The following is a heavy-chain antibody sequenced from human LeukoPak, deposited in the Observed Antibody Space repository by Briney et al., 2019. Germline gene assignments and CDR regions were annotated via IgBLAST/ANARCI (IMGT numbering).Heavy chain of an antibody. Sequence: ASVKVSCKASGYTFTSYYMHWVRQAPGQGLEWMGIINPSGGSTSYAQKFQGRVTMTRDTSTSTVYMELSSLRSEDTAVYYCASSPPKWSSSWDDAFDIWGRGTMVTVSS. D-gene: IGHD6-13*01. J-gene: IGHJ3*02. CDR3: ASSPPKWSSSWDDAFDI. CDR2: INPSGGST. CDR1: GYTFTSYY. V-gene: IGHV1-46*01.